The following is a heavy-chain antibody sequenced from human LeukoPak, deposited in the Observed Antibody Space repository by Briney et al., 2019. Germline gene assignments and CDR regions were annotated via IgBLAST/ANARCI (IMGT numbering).Heavy chain of an antibody. D-gene: IGHD6-19*01. Sequence: PGGCLRLSCAASGFTFSSYGMHWVRQAPGKGLEWVAVISYDGSNKYYADSVKGRFTISRDNSKNTLYLQMNSLRAEDTAVYYCAKDHGIAVAGTPGLDYWGQGTLVTVSS. J-gene: IGHJ4*02. CDR2: ISYDGSNK. CDR3: AKDHGIAVAGTPGLDY. V-gene: IGHV3-30*18. CDR1: GFTFSSYG.